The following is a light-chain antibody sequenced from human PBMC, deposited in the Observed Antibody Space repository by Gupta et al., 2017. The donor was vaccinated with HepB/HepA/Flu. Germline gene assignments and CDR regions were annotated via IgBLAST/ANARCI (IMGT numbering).Light chain of an antibody. Sequence: QSVLSVPPSESGKPGHRGTISCSGSSSNRGSNYVYWYQQLPVTAPKLLSYRNNQRPSGVPDRFSGSKSGTSAYLAISGLRAEDEADDDGAAWDDSMSGFVFGGGTKLTVL. J-gene: IGLJ2*01. CDR1: SSNRGSNY. V-gene: IGLV1-47*01. CDR3: AAWDDSMSGFV. CDR2: RNN.